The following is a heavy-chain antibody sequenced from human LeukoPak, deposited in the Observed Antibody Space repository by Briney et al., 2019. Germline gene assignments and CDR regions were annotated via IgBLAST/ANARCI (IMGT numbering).Heavy chain of an antibody. CDR2: ISSNGGST. D-gene: IGHD3-3*01. J-gene: IGHJ4*02. Sequence: GRSLRLSCAASGFTFSSYGMHWVRQAPGKGLEYVSAISSNGGSTYYANSVKGRFTISRDNSKNKLYLQMGSLRAEDMAVYYCARGPRFLEWLPIDYWGQGTLVTVSS. CDR1: GFTFSSYG. V-gene: IGHV3-64*01. CDR3: ARGPRFLEWLPIDY.